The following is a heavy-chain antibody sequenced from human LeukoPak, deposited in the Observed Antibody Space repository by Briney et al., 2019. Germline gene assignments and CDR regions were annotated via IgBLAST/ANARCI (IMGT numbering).Heavy chain of an antibody. V-gene: IGHV3-48*04. CDR3: ARGRAGNYCDY. CDR2: ISTSGSTI. D-gene: IGHD3-10*01. J-gene: IGHJ4*02. Sequence: GGSLRLSCAASGLTFSSYSMNWVRQAPGKGLEWVSYISTSGSTIYYADSVKGRFTISRDNAKNSLYLQMNSLRAEDTAVYYCARGRAGNYCDYWGQGTVVTVSS. CDR1: GLTFSSYS.